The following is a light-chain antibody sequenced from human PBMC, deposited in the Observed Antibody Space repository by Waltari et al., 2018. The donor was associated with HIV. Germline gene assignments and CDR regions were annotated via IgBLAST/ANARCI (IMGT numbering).Light chain of an antibody. CDR2: KAY. CDR3: QQYNSDSRT. CDR1: QGIGPY. V-gene: IGKV1-5*03. Sequence: DIHMTQSPSTLAASVGDRVTITFRASQGIGPYLAWYQQKPGKAPKLLIYKAYNLESGVTSRISGSGSDTEFSLTISSLQPDDFATYYCQQYNSDSRTFGRGTKVEIK. J-gene: IGKJ1*01.